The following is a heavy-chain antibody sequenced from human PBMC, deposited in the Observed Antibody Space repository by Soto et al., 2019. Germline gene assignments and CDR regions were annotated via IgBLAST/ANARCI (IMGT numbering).Heavy chain of an antibody. CDR2: ILNGGGTT. V-gene: IGHV3-23*01. Sequence: PGGSLRLSCAASGFTVSNFAMSWMRQAPGKGLEWVSAILNGGGTTYYADSVKGRFTISRDDSRNTLFLQVNSLRAEDTAIYYCAKVTRNGYPSFDSWGQGTLVTVSS. D-gene: IGHD3-22*01. CDR3: AKVTRNGYPSFDS. CDR1: GFTVSNFA. J-gene: IGHJ4*02.